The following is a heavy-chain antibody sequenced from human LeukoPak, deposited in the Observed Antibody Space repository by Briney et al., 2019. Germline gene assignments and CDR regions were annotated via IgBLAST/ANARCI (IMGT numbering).Heavy chain of an antibody. Sequence: RGSLRLSCAASGFSFSSYWMSWVRQAPGKGLEWVANINPDGSNMLYVDSVKGRFTISRDNAKNSLYLQMNNLRAEDTAVYFCVSGFLQWLYWGQGTLVTVSS. J-gene: IGHJ4*02. V-gene: IGHV3-7*01. CDR1: GFSFSSYW. CDR2: INPDGSNM. CDR3: VSGFLQWLY. D-gene: IGHD3-3*01.